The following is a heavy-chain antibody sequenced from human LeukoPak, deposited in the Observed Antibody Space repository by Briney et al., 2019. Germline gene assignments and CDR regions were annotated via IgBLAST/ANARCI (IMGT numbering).Heavy chain of an antibody. CDR3: GRGYQGFSP. CDR2: INPRDATT. D-gene: IGHD2-2*01. J-gene: IGHJ5*02. Sequence: ASVKVSCKASGGTFSSYAISWVRQAPGQGLEWVGIINPRDATTAYAQKFQGRVTMTRDTSMNTVYMELSSLRSEDTAIYYCGRGYQGFSPWGQGTLVTVSS. V-gene: IGHV1-46*01. CDR1: GGTFSSYA.